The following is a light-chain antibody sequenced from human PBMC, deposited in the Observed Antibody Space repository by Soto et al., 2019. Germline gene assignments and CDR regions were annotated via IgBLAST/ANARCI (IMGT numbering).Light chain of an antibody. Sequence: QSVLAQPASVSGSPGQSITISCAGTNRDVGGYNYVSWYQQYPGKAPKLIIYEVTYRPSGVSNRFSGSKSGNTASLTISGLQAEGEAAYYCSSYSSSSARDVIFGGGTKVTVL. CDR2: EVT. CDR1: NRDVGGYNY. CDR3: SSYSSSSARDVI. J-gene: IGLJ2*01. V-gene: IGLV2-14*01.